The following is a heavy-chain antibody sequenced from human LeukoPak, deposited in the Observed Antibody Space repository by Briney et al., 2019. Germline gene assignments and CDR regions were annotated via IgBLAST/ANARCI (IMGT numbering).Heavy chain of an antibody. CDR2: INHSGST. J-gene: IGHJ6*02. D-gene: IGHD6-6*01. Sequence: SETLSLTCAVYGGSFSGYYWSWIRQPPGRGLEWIGEINHSGSTNYNPSLKSRVTISVDTCKNQFSLKLSSVTAADTAVYYCAREGGIAARPYYYYYCMDVWVQGTTVTVSS. CDR1: GGSFSGYY. CDR3: AREGGIAARPYYYYYCMDV. V-gene: IGHV4-34*01.